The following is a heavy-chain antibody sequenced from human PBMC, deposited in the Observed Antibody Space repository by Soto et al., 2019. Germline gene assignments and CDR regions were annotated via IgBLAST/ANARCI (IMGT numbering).Heavy chain of an antibody. CDR2: IYPGDSDT. Sequence: PGESLNISCKGSGYSFTSYWIGLVRQMPGKGLEWMGIIYPGDSDTRYSPSFQGQVTISADKSISTAYLQWSSLKASDTAMYYCARVGTNSLYYYYGMDVWGQGTTVTVSS. CDR1: GYSFTSYW. V-gene: IGHV5-51*01. J-gene: IGHJ6*02. CDR3: ARVGTNSLYYYYGMDV. D-gene: IGHD2-15*01.